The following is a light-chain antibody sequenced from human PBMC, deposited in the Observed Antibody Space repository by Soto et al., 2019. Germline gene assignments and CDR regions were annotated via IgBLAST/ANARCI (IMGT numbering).Light chain of an antibody. CDR1: QSISPW. J-gene: IGKJ1*01. V-gene: IGKV1-5*01. CDR2: DAS. Sequence: DIQMTQSPSTLSASVGDRVTITCRASQSISPWLAWYQQKPGKAPRLLIYDASSLESGVPSRFSGSGFGTDFTLTISSLQPDDFATYYCQQYNTYSATFGQGTKVDIK. CDR3: QQYNTYSAT.